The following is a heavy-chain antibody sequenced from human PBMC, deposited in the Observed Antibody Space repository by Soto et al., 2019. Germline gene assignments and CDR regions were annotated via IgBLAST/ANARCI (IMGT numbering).Heavy chain of an antibody. CDR1: GFTFSSYS. Sequence: PGGSLRLSCAASGFTFSSYSMNWVRQAPGKGLEWVSSISSSSSYIYYADSVKGRFTISRDNAKNSLYLQMNSLRAEDTAVYYCARDGFGDSYIISSPSDHHYLLAFCGQGSTVTVSS. J-gene: IGHJ6*02. CDR3: ARDGFGDSYIISSPSDHHYLLAF. D-gene: IGHD6-6*01. V-gene: IGHV3-21*01. CDR2: ISSSSSYI.